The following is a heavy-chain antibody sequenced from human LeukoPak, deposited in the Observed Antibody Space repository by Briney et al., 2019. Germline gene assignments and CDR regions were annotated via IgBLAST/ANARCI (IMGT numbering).Heavy chain of an antibody. Sequence: PSETLSLTCTVSGGSISSSSYYWGWIRQPPGKGLEWLGSIYYSGSTYYNPSLKSRVTISVDTSRNQFSLKLSSVTAADTAVYYCAAQLVVVIGYYFDYWGQGTLVTVSS. J-gene: IGHJ4*02. D-gene: IGHD3-22*01. CDR2: IYYSGST. CDR3: AAQLVVVIGYYFDY. V-gene: IGHV4-39*01. CDR1: GGSISSSSYY.